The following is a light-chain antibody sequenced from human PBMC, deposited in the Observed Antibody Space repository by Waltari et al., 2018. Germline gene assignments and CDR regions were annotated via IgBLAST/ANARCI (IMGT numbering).Light chain of an antibody. Sequence: DIQLTQSPSFLSVSVGDRVTVTCRASQGISNFLNWYQQKPGKAPKLLIYTASTLQSGVPSRFSGDGSGTEFTLTISSLQPEDFATYYCQQSYSFPETFGPGTKVDV. J-gene: IGKJ3*01. CDR2: TAS. CDR1: QGISNF. CDR3: QQSYSFPET. V-gene: IGKV1-39*01.